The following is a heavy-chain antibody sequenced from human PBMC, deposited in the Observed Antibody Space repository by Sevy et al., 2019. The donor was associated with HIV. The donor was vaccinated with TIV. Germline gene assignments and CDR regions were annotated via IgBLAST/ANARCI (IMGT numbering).Heavy chain of an antibody. J-gene: IGHJ5*02. D-gene: IGHD6-6*01. CDR1: GGSISSGNYY. V-gene: IGHV4-30-4*01. Sequence: SETLSLTCTVSGGSISSGNYYWHWIRQPPGKGLEWIGYISYTGNTYYNPSLKSPVTISVDTSNNQFSLRLTSVTAADTAGYYCARDATEYTRSSVWFDPWGQGTLVTVSS. CDR2: ISYTGNT. CDR3: ARDATEYTRSSVWFDP.